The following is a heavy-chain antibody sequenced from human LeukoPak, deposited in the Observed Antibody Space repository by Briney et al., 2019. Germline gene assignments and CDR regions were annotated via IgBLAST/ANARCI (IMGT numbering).Heavy chain of an antibody. V-gene: IGHV3-23*01. D-gene: IGHD3-10*01. CDR1: GFTFSNYA. J-gene: IGHJ5*02. CDR3: AKRDYYGSGSYAWFDP. Sequence: GGSLRLSCAASGFTFSNYAMSWVRQTPGKGLEWVSAITGSDGSTYYADSVKGRFTISRDNSKNTLYLQVNSLRAEDTAVYYCAKRDYYGSGSYAWFDPWGQGTLVTVSS. CDR2: ITGSDGST.